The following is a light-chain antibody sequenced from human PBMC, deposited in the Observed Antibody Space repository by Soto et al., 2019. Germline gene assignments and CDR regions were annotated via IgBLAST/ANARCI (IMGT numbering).Light chain of an antibody. CDR3: QQRSNWPIT. Sequence: EIVMTQSPATLSVSPGERATLSCRASQTVSSNLAWYQQKPGQAPRLLIYDASTRATGIPVRFRGSGSGTEFTLTISSLQSEDSAVYYCQQRSNWPITFGQGTRLEIK. J-gene: IGKJ5*01. V-gene: IGKV3-15*01. CDR2: DAS. CDR1: QTVSSN.